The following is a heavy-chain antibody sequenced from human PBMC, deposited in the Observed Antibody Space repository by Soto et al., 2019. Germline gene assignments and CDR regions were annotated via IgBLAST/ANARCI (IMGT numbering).Heavy chain of an antibody. CDR3: VEEGGFKQPFDY. Sequence: PGGSLRLSCAASGFTFSSYGMVWVRQAPGKGLDFVSAINKGGDATFYADSVKGRFTISRDNSKNTLFLQMDSLRAEDTALYYCVEEGGFKQPFDYWGQGTLVTVSS. V-gene: IGHV3-23*01. CDR1: GFTFSSYG. D-gene: IGHD5-12*01. J-gene: IGHJ4*02. CDR2: INKGGDAT.